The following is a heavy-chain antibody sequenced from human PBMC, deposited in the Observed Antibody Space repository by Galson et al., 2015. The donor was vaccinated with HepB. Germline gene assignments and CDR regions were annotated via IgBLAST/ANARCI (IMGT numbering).Heavy chain of an antibody. V-gene: IGHV3-33*01. CDR1: GFTFSSYG. J-gene: IGHJ6*02. CDR2: IWYDGSNK. CDR3: AREGVVIAAAGGYYYYYGMDV. Sequence: SLRLSCAASGFTFSSYGMHWVRQAPGKGLEWVAVIWYDGSNKYYADSVKGRFTISRDNSKNTLYLQMNSLRAEDTAVYYCAREGVVIAAAGGYYYYYGMDVWGQGTTVTVSS. D-gene: IGHD6-13*01.